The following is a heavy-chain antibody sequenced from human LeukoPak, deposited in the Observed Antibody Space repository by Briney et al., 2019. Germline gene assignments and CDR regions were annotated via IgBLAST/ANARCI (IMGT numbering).Heavy chain of an antibody. CDR1: GFTFSSYS. D-gene: IGHD3-10*01. CDR2: IRCSSSYI. Sequence: GGSLRLSCAASGFTFSSYSMNWVRQAPGKGLEWVSYIRCSSSYIYYADSVKGRVTISRDNAKKSLYLQMNSLRAEDTAVYYCARDGSGSYFFDYWGQGTLVTVSS. V-gene: IGHV3-21*01. CDR3: ARDGSGSYFFDY. J-gene: IGHJ4*02.